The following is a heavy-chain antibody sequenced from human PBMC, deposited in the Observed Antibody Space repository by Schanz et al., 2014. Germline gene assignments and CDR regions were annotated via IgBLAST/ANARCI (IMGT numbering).Heavy chain of an antibody. CDR2: ISGSGGST. D-gene: IGHD3-3*01. CDR3: VRDSFFAFDY. CDR1: GFTFSSYA. J-gene: IGHJ4*02. V-gene: IGHV3-23*01. Sequence: EVQLLESGGGLVQPGGSLRLSCAASGFTFSSYAMSWVRQAPGKGLEWVSAISGSGGSTYYADSVKGRFTISRDNSKTTVFLQMNSLRAEDTAVYYCVRDSFFAFDYWGQGTLVTVSS.